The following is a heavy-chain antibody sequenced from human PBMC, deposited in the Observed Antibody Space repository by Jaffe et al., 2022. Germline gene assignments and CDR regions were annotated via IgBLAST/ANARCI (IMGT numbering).Heavy chain of an antibody. CDR2: IRYDGSNK. CDR3: AKDPRPYRVAAAGPLDY. V-gene: IGHV3-30*02. J-gene: IGHJ4*02. D-gene: IGHD6-13*01. Sequence: QVQLVESGGGVVQPGGSLRLSCAASGFTFSSYGMHWVRQAPGKGLEWVAFIRYDGSNKYYADSVKGRFTISRDNSKNTLYLQMNSLRAEDTAVYYCAKDPRPYRVAAAGPLDYWGQGTLVTVSS. CDR1: GFTFSSYG.